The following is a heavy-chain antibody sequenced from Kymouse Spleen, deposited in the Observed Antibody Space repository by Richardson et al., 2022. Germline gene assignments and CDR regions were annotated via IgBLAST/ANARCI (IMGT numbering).Heavy chain of an antibody. J-gene: IGHJ4*02. V-gene: IGHV4-34*01. CDR1: GGSFSGYY. CDR3: ARRDYDILTGSLFDY. CDR2: INHSGST. D-gene: IGHD3-9*01. Sequence: QVQLQQWGAGLLKPSETLSLTCAVYGGSFSGYYWSWIRQPPGKGLEWIGEINHSGSTNYNPSLKSRVTISVDTSKNQFSLKLSSVTAADTAVYYCARRDYDILTGSLFDYWGQGTLVTVSS.